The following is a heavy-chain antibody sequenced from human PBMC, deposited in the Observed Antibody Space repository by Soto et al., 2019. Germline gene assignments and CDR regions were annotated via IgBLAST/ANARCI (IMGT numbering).Heavy chain of an antibody. CDR3: AGGGAGSGPFTWELPDH. CDR2: ITPFSGDV. J-gene: IGHJ4*02. D-gene: IGHD1-26*01. V-gene: IGHV1-45*02. CDR1: GNTFTYRY. Sequence: GASVKVSCKALGNTFTYRYLHCVRQAPGQALEWMGWITPFSGDVHYAQKFQERVTITRDRSINTAYMQMSSLRSEDTAMYFCAGGGAGSGPFTWELPDHWGQGTLVTVSS.